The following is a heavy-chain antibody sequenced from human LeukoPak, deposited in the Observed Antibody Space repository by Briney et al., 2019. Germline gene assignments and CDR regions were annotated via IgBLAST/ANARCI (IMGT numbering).Heavy chain of an antibody. CDR2: ISSSSSTI. CDR1: GFTFSSYS. CDR3: ARDLGRGVVVTPDAFDI. J-gene: IGHJ3*02. Sequence: GGSLRLFCAASGFTFSSYSMNWVRQAPGKGLEWVSYISSSSSTIYYADSVKGRFTISRDNAKNSLYLQMNSLRAEDTAVYYCARDLGRGVVVTPDAFDIWGQGTMVTVSS. V-gene: IGHV3-48*04. D-gene: IGHD3-22*01.